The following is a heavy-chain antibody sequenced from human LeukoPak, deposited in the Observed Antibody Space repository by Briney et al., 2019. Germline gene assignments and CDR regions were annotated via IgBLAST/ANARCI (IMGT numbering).Heavy chain of an antibody. CDR2: ISSGGGAT. Sequence: GGSLRLSCAASGFTFSRSAMTWVRQGPGTGLEFVASISSGGGATYYADSVKGRFTISRDNSKNTLYLQMNSLRAEDTALYYCAKDGLYYDGSEHVYYFDSWGQGTLVTVSS. D-gene: IGHD3-22*01. V-gene: IGHV3-23*01. CDR3: AKDGLYYDGSEHVYYFDS. CDR1: GFTFSRSA. J-gene: IGHJ4*02.